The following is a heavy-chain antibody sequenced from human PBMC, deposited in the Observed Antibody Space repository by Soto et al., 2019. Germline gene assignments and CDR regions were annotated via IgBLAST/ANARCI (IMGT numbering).Heavy chain of an antibody. CDR2: ISSSSSYI. CDR1: GFTFSSYS. CDR3: ARGGSSSGWTPAFLYYYGMDV. J-gene: IGHJ6*02. D-gene: IGHD6-19*01. V-gene: IGHV3-21*01. Sequence: PGGSLRLSCAASGFTFSSYSMNWVRQAPGKGLEWVSSISSSSSYIYYADSVKGRFTISRDNAKNSLYLQMNSLRAEDTAVYYCARGGSSSGWTPAFLYYYGMDVWGQGTTVTVS.